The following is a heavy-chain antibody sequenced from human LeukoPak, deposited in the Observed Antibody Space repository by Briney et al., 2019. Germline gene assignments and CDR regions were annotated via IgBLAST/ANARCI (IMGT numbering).Heavy chain of an antibody. CDR2: ISHSGST. J-gene: IGHJ5*02. CDR1: GYSISSGYY. CDR3: ARVTSRLGWFDP. V-gene: IGHV4-38-2*02. Sequence: PSETLSLTCTVSGYSISSGYYWGWIRQPPGKGLEWIGSISHSGSTYYNPSLKSRVTISVDTSKNQFSLKLRSVTAADTAVYYCARVTSRLGWFDPWGQGTLVTVSS. D-gene: IGHD1-14*01.